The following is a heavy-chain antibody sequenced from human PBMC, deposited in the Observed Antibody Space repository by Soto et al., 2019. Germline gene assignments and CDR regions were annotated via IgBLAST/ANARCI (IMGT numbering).Heavy chain of an antibody. CDR2: IGASGAGT. D-gene: IGHD2-21*01. V-gene: IGHV3-23*01. CDR3: AKWAVLSATSGGWCNWGGL. Sequence: EVQLLESGGGLVQPGGSLRLSCTASEFTFRNYAMSWVRQAPGKGLEWVSAIGASGAGTHYSDSVKGRFTISRDNSKNTVYVQMQSLRAEDTGVYYCAKWAVLSATSGGWCNWGGLGGQGTVVTVSS. J-gene: IGHJ5*02. CDR1: EFTFRNYA.